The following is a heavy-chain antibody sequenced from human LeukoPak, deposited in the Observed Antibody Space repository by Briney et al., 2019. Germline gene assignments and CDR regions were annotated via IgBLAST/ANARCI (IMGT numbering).Heavy chain of an antibody. Sequence: SETLSLTCTVSGGSIGSYYWSWIRQPPGKGLEWIGYIYYSGSTNYNPSLKSRVTISVDTSKNQFSLKLSSVTAAETAVYYCARGGRYRYGYNEYHSYMDIWGKGTTVTVSS. J-gene: IGHJ6*03. D-gene: IGHD5-24*01. V-gene: IGHV4-59*01. CDR2: IYYSGST. CDR3: ARGGRYRYGYNEYHSYMDI. CDR1: GGSIGSYY.